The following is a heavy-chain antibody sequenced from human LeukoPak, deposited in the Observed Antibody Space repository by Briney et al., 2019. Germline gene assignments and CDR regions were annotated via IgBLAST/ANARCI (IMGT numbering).Heavy chain of an antibody. Sequence: GGSLRLSCAASGFTFSSYAMTWIRQAPGKGMEWVGFIRIKTLGETTLYAASVKGRFTISRDDSKGIAYLQMNSLKTEDSAVYYCTRDYQNEYWGQGTLVTVSS. J-gene: IGHJ1*01. D-gene: IGHD3-16*02. CDR3: TRDYQNEY. CDR1: GFTFSSYA. CDR2: IRIKTLGETT. V-gene: IGHV3-49*03.